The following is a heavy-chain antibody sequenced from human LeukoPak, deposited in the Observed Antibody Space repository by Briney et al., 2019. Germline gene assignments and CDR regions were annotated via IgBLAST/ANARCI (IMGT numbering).Heavy chain of an antibody. J-gene: IGHJ4*02. CDR2: IRSDGNNE. CDR3: AKRMTTEAKNYFDD. V-gene: IGHV3-30*02. D-gene: IGHD4-17*01. CDR1: GFTFSNYG. Sequence: GGSLRLSCAASGFTFSNYGVHWVRQAPGKGLEWVAFIRSDGNNEYYADSVKGRFTISRDNSKNTLNLQMNSLRASDTAVYYCAKRMTTEAKNYFDDWGQGTLVTVSS.